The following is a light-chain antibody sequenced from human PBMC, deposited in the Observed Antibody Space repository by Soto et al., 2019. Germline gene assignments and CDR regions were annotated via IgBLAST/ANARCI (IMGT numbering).Light chain of an antibody. J-gene: IGKJ4*01. CDR2: DAS. CDR3: QQWTNWPPEGT. Sequence: ENVWTQKQPKMSLSREGIANLSCRASQSVSSYLAWYQQKPGQAPRLLIYDASNRATGIPARFSGSGSGTDFTLAIGSLSPDDFAVSYSQQWTNWPPEGTFGGGTKLEIK. CDR1: QSVSSY. V-gene: IGKV3-11*01.